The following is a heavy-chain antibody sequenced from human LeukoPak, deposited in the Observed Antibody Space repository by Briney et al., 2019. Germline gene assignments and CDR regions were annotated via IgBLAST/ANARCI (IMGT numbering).Heavy chain of an antibody. CDR2: IKQDGSEK. CDR1: GFTFSDHW. Sequence: PGGSLRLSCAASGFTFSDHWMTWVRQAPGKGLEWVANIKQDGSEKSYVDSVKGRFTISRDNAKNSLYLQMSSLRAEDTAVYYCACRPRDVYYYGVFDYWGQGTLVTVSS. CDR3: ACRPRDVYYYGVFDY. V-gene: IGHV3-7*01. J-gene: IGHJ4*02. D-gene: IGHD3-22*01.